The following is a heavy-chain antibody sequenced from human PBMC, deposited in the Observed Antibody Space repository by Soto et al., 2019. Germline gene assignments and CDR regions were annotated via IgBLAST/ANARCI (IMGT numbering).Heavy chain of an antibody. Sequence: EVQLVESGGGLVQPGGSLRLSCAASGFTFSSYSMNWVRQAPGKGLEWVSYISSSGSTIYYADSVKGRFTISRDNAKNSLYLQMNSLRDADTAVYYCARGPRIAVAGWGAYYFDYWGQGTLVTVSS. V-gene: IGHV3-48*02. J-gene: IGHJ4*02. D-gene: IGHD6-19*01. CDR1: GFTFSSYS. CDR3: ARGPRIAVAGWGAYYFDY. CDR2: ISSSGSTI.